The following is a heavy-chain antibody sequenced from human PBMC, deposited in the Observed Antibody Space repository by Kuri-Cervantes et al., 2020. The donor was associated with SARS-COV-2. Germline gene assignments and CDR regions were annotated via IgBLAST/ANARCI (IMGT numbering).Heavy chain of an antibody. D-gene: IGHD3-16*02. CDR3: ARGPSWNYIWGTYRGGWDTFDI. V-gene: IGHV1-2*04. CDR1: GYSLTNYD. Sequence: ASVKVSCKASGYSLTNYDMIWVRQAPRQGLEWMGWINPNSGGTNYAQKFQGWVIMTRDTSITTAYMELSRLRSDDTAVYYCARGPSWNYIWGTYRGGWDTFDIWGQGTMVTVSS. J-gene: IGHJ3*02. CDR2: INPNSGGT.